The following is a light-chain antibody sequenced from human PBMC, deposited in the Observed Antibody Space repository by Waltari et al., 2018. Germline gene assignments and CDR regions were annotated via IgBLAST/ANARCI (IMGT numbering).Light chain of an antibody. Sequence: QSALTQPPSASGSPGQSVTISCTGTSSDIGYSNYVSWYQQHPGKVPKLMIYDVYKRPSGVPDRFSGYKSGKTAFLTVSGLQGEDEADYYCSSFAGTHHVVFGGGTKLTVL. CDR3: SSFAGTHHVV. J-gene: IGLJ2*01. V-gene: IGLV2-8*01. CDR1: SSDIGYSNY. CDR2: DVY.